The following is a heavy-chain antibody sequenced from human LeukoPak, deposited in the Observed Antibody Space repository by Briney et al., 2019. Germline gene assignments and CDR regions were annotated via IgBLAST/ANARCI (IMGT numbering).Heavy chain of an antibody. J-gene: IGHJ3*02. CDR3: ARAPSGSYWQDAFDI. D-gene: IGHD1-26*01. V-gene: IGHV1-2*02. CDR2: INPNSGGT. Sequence: ASVKVSCKASGYTFTGYYMHWVRQAPGQGLEWMGWINPNSGGTNYAQKFQGRVTMTRDTSVSTAYMELSRLRSDDTAVYYCARAPSGSYWQDAFDIWGQGTMVTVSS. CDR1: GYTFTGYY.